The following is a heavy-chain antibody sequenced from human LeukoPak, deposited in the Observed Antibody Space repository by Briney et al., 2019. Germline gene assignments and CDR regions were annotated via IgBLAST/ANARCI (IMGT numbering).Heavy chain of an antibody. CDR1: GFTFSSYW. D-gene: IGHD5-18*01. CDR3: AREIGYSYGRYYYYYMDV. Sequence: PGGSLRLYCAASGFTFSSYWMSWVRQAPGKGLEWVANIKQDGSEKYYVDSVKGRFTISRDNAKNSLYLQMNSLRAEDTAVYYCAREIGYSYGRYYYYYMDVWGKGTTVTVSS. CDR2: IKQDGSEK. V-gene: IGHV3-7*01. J-gene: IGHJ6*03.